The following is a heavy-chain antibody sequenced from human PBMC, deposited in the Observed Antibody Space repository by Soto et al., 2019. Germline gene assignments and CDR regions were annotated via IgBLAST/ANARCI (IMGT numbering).Heavy chain of an antibody. CDR2: VNYSGST. CDR1: GGSVSSGSYY. D-gene: IGHD6-19*01. CDR3: ATCRSGWEAFDY. V-gene: IGHV4-61*01. Sequence: QVQLQESGPGLVKPSETLSLTCTVSGGSVSSGSYYWSWIRQPPGKGLEWIGYVNYSGSTNYNPSVKSLRTISGDTSKNQLYLELSAVTAAATAVYYCATCRSGWEAFDYWGQGTLVTVSS. J-gene: IGHJ4*02.